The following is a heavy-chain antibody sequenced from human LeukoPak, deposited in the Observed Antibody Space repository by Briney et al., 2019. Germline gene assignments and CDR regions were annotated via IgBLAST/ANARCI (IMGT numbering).Heavy chain of an antibody. CDR1: GFTFYDYA. Sequence: GRSLRLYCAASGFTFYDYAMHWVRQAPGKGLEWVSGISWNSGSIGYADSVKGRFTISRDNAKNSLYLQMKSLRAEDADLYYCAKDTMHCYDSSGAFDYWGQGTLVTVSS. D-gene: IGHD3-22*01. V-gene: IGHV3-9*01. CDR2: ISWNSGSI. CDR3: AKDTMHCYDSSGAFDY. J-gene: IGHJ4*02.